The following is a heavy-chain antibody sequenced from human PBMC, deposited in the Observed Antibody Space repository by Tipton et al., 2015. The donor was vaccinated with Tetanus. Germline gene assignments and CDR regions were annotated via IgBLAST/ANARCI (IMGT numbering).Heavy chain of an antibody. D-gene: IGHD6-25*01. Sequence: QVQLVQSGAEVKEPGASVKVSCKASGYNFVNFGISWARQAPGQGLEWMGWISAYNGKTKYAQRLQGRVTMTTDRSASTAYMDLRRLRSDDTAVYYCARVQEQRIYYYGMDVWGQGTTVTVSS. CDR1: GYNFVNFG. CDR2: ISAYNGKT. V-gene: IGHV1-18*01. J-gene: IGHJ6*02. CDR3: ARVQEQRIYYYGMDV.